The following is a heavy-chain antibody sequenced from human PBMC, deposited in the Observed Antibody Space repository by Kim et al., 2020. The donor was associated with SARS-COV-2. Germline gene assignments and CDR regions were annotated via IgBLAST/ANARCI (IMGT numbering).Heavy chain of an antibody. D-gene: IGHD3-9*01. Sequence: ASVKVSCKASGYTFTSYGISWVRQAPGQGLEWMGWISAYNGNTNYAQKLQGRVTMTTDTSTSTAYMELRSLRSDDTAVYYCAGGPHYDILTGYPSRYYFEYWGQGPRVTVSS. CDR2: ISAYNGNT. V-gene: IGHV1-18*04. CDR3: AGGPHYDILTGYPSRYYFEY. CDR1: GYTFTSYG. J-gene: IGHJ4*02.